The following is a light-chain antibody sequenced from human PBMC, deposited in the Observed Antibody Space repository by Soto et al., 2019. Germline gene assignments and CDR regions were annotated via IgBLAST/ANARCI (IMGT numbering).Light chain of an antibody. J-gene: IGKJ4*01. CDR2: DAS. V-gene: IGKV1-13*02. CDR1: QGISSA. Sequence: AIQLTQSPSSLSASVGDRVTITCRACQGISSALAWYQQKPGKAPKLLIYDASSLESGVPSRFSGSGSGTDFTLTISSLQPEDFAVYYCQQFNSYPHSFGGGTKVEIQ. CDR3: QQFNSYPHS.